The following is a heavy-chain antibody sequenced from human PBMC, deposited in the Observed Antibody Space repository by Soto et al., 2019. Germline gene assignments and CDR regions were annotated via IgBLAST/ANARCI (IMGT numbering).Heavy chain of an antibody. CDR3: AAVESIAASDAFDI. Sequence: GASVKVSCKASGFTFTSSAVQWVRQARGQRLEWIGWIVVGSGNTNYAQKFQERVTITRDMSTSTAYMELSSLRSEDTAVYYCAAVESIAASDAFDIWGQGTMVTVSS. CDR1: GFTFTSSA. V-gene: IGHV1-58*01. CDR2: IVVGSGNT. D-gene: IGHD6-6*01. J-gene: IGHJ3*02.